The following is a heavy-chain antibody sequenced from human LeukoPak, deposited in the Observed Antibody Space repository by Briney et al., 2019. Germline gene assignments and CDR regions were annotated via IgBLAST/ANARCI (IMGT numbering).Heavy chain of an antibody. V-gene: IGHV3-30*18. CDR3: AQARKRYCSGSTCYYFEY. CDR2: ISHDGNNK. D-gene: IGHD2-15*01. Sequence: PGRSLRLSCAASGITFSTYGMYWVRQAPGKGLEWVAVISHDGNNKYYADSVKGRFTISRDNARNSLYLQMNSLRAEDTALYYCAQARKRYCSGSTCYYFEYWGQGALVTVSS. J-gene: IGHJ4*02. CDR1: GITFSTYG.